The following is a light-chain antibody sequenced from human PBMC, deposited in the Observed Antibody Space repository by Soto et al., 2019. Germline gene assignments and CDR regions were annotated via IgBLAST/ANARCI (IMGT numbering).Light chain of an antibody. Sequence: EIVMTQSPATLSVSPGERATLSCRASQSVSSNLAWYQQKPGQAPRLLIYGASTRATGIPARFSGSGYGTEFTLTISSLQSEDFAVYYGHKSNNCPPTFSQGTKVEIK. CDR3: HKSNNCPPT. V-gene: IGKV3-15*01. CDR2: GAS. CDR1: QSVSSN. J-gene: IGKJ1*01.